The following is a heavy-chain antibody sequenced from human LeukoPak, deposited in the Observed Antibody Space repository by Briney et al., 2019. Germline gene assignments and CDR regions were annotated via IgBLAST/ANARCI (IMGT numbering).Heavy chain of an antibody. V-gene: IGHV1-18*01. CDR2: ISAYNGST. Sequence: ASVTVSCKASGYTFTSYGISWVRQAPGHGLEWMGWISAYNGSTNYAQNLQGRVTMTTDTSTRTAYMELTSLRSYATAVSYCSRGVTILDKVDYGGQGTLVTVSS. J-gene: IGHJ4*02. D-gene: IGHD3-3*01. CDR3: SRGVTILDKVDY. CDR1: GYTFTSYG.